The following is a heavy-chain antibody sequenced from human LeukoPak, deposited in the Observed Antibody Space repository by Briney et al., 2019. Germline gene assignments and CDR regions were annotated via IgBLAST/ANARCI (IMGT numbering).Heavy chain of an antibody. CDR2: IYTSGST. V-gene: IGHV4-61*02. D-gene: IGHD3-3*01. Sequence: SQTLSLTCTVSGGSISSGSYYWSWIRQPAGKGLEWIGRIYTSGSTNYNPSLKSRVTISVDTSKNQFSLKLSSVTAADTAVYYCASTEWLPYDPLDYYMDVWGKGTTVTVSS. J-gene: IGHJ6*03. CDR1: GGSISSGSYY. CDR3: ASTEWLPYDPLDYYMDV.